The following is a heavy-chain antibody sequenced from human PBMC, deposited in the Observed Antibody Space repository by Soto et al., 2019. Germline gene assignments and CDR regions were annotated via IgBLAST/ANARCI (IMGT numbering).Heavy chain of an antibody. D-gene: IGHD3-3*01. J-gene: IGHJ5*02. CDR1: GGSISSYY. CDR3: ARRRYDFWSGSRKGWFDP. Sequence: SETLSLTCTVSGGSISSYYWSWIRQPPGKGLEWIGSIYYSGSTYYNPSLKSRVTISVDTSKNQFSLKLSSVTAADTAVYYCARRRYDFWSGSRKGWFDPWGQGTLVTVSS. V-gene: IGHV4-39*01. CDR2: IYYSGST.